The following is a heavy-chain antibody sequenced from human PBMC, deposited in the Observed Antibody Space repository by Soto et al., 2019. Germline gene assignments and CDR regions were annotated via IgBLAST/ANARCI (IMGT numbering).Heavy chain of an antibody. V-gene: IGHV1-3*01. CDR2: ITAGNGNT. CDR1: GFTFTSNA. CDR3: ARAPINPKWGVTMFDY. Sequence: QVHLVQSATEVKRPGASVKVSCQTSGFTFTSNAIQWVRQAPGQRPEWLGGITAGNGNTKYSRRFQGRITITRDTAASTAYMELDSLTSEDTALFYCARAPINPKWGVTMFDYWGQGPLVTVSS. D-gene: IGHD7-27*01. J-gene: IGHJ4*02.